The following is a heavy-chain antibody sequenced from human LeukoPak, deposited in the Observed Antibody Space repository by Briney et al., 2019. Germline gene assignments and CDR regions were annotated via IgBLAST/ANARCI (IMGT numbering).Heavy chain of an antibody. Sequence: PGGSLRLSCAASGFTFSSYAMNWVRQAPGKGLEWVSAISGSGVSTYYADSVKGRFTISRDNSKNTLYLQMNSLRAVDTAVYYCAKGGEWLISSAYYYYYMDVWGKGTTVTISS. CDR1: GFTFSSYA. D-gene: IGHD5-12*01. V-gene: IGHV3-23*01. J-gene: IGHJ6*03. CDR3: AKGGEWLISSAYYYYYMDV. CDR2: ISGSGVST.